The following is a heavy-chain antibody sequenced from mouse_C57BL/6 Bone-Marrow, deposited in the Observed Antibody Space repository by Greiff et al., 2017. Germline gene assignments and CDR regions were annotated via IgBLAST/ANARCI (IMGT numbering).Heavy chain of an antibody. CDR2: IWSGGST. CDR1: GFSLTSYG. J-gene: IGHJ4*01. V-gene: IGHV2-2*01. CDR3: ARIYYDYDGLYYYAMDY. D-gene: IGHD2-4*01. Sequence: VKVEESGPGLVQPSQSLSITCTVSGFSLTSYGVHWVRQSPGKGLEWLGVIWSGGSTDYNAAFISRLSISKDNSKSQVFFKMNSLQADDTAIYYCARIYYDYDGLYYYAMDYWGQGTSVTVSS.